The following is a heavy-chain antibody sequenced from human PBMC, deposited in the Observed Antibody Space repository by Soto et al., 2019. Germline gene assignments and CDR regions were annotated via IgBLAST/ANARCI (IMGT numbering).Heavy chain of an antibody. D-gene: IGHD5-12*01. Sequence: SETLSLTCTVSCGSISSYYWSWIRQPPGKGLEWIGYIYYSGSTNYNPSLKSRVTISVDTSKNQFSLKLSSVTAADTAVYYCARGGWLQLHSLDYWGQGTLVTVSS. CDR3: ARGGWLQLHSLDY. CDR1: CGSISSYY. CDR2: IYYSGST. J-gene: IGHJ4*02. V-gene: IGHV4-59*01.